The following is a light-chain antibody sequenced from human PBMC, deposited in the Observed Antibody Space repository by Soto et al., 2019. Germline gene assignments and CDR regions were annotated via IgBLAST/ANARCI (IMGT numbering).Light chain of an antibody. CDR2: ATS. Sequence: IVLTQPPGTLSLSPGEGATLSCRAVQSVISTYMAWYQHKPGQAPRLLIYATSFRATGIPDRFRGSGSGTDFTLTISSLEPEDSAVYYCQDSSTSPWPFGQGTKVDIK. CDR3: QDSSTSPWP. J-gene: IGKJ1*01. CDR1: QSVISTY. V-gene: IGKV3-20*01.